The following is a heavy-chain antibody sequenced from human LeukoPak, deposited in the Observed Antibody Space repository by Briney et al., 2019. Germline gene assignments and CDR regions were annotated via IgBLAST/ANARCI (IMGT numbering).Heavy chain of an antibody. CDR1: GFTFSSYE. V-gene: IGHV3-48*03. CDR3: ARVVGLMDV. CDR2: ISSSGSTI. D-gene: IGHD1-26*01. Sequence: GGSLRLSCAASGFTFSSYEMNWVRQAPGKGLEWVSYISSSGSTIYYADSVKGRFTISRDNAKNSLYLQMNSLRAEDTAIYYCARVVGLMDVWGKGTTVTISS. J-gene: IGHJ6*03.